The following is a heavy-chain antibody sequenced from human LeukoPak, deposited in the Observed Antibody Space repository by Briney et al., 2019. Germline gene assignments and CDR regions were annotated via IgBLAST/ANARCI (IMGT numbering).Heavy chain of an antibody. CDR2: ISHDGTDT. CDR1: GFTFSTYV. D-gene: IGHD4-17*01. J-gene: IGHJ1*01. V-gene: IGHV3-74*01. Sequence: PGGSLRLSCAASGFTFSTYVMHWVRQAPGKGLMWVSRISHDGTDTSYADSVKGRFTISRDNSKNTLYLQMNSLRAEDTAVYYCARDKNNGDYPLFQHWGQGTLVTVSS. CDR3: ARDKNNGDYPLFQH.